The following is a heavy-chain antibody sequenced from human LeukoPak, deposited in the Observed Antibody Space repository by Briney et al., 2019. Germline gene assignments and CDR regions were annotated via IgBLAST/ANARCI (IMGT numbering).Heavy chain of an antibody. CDR1: GYTFTDYY. D-gene: IGHD1-14*01. J-gene: IGHJ4*02. CDR2: INPNCGGT. Sequence: GPTVTVSCTVSGYTFTDYYLHWERQAPGQGLECMGWINPNCGGTNYTQTLQGRVTITRDTSNTTASFELSRLRPDDTAVYFCARNGYNLYFDYWGQGTLVTVSS. V-gene: IGHV1-2*02. CDR3: ARNGYNLYFDY.